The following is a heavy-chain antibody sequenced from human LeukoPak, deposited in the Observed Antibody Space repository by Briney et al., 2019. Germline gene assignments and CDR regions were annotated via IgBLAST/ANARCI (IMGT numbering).Heavy chain of an antibody. CDR2: VDPDGITT. CDR3: TRVQAGRSGLMDV. Sequence: PGGSLRLSCAAPGFTLSGYWMHWVRQAPGEGLVWVSRVDPDGITTNYADSVKGRFTTSRDNARNTLYLQMNSLTAEDTALYYCTRVQAGRSGLMDVWGRGTMVTV. V-gene: IGHV3-74*01. J-gene: IGHJ6*02. CDR1: GFTLSGYW. D-gene: IGHD2-8*02.